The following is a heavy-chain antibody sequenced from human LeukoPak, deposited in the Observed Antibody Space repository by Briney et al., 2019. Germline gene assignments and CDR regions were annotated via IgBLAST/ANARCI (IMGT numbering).Heavy chain of an antibody. CDR3: ARDPIYYGSGSYYKRVGWFDP. J-gene: IGHJ5*02. D-gene: IGHD3-10*01. CDR2: IIPIFGTA. CDR1: GYTFTSYG. Sequence: SVKVSCKASGYTFTSYGFSWVRQAPGQGLEWMGGIIPIFGTANYAQKFQGRVTITADESTSTAYMELSSLRSDDTAVYYCARDPIYYGSGSYYKRVGWFDPWGQGTLVTVSS. V-gene: IGHV1-69*13.